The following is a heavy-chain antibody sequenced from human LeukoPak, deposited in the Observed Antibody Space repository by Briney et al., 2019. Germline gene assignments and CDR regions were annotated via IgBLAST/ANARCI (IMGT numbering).Heavy chain of an antibody. D-gene: IGHD3-10*01. CDR2: IYWDDDK. V-gene: IGHV2-5*02. Sequence: SGPTLVNPTQTLTLTCTFSGFSLTSSGVGVGWIRQPPGKTLEWVAVIYWDDDKRYSPSLKSRLSITKDTSNNRVVLTMTKMDPVDTATYYCAHRLWDGPYYTSGGVTRLPYFDPWGPGILVTVSS. J-gene: IGHJ5*02. CDR3: AHRLWDGPYYTSGGVTRLPYFDP. CDR1: GFSLTSSGVG.